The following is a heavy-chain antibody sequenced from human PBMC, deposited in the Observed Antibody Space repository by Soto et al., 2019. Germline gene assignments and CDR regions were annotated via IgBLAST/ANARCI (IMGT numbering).Heavy chain of an antibody. Sequence: QVQLVQSGPEVKKPGASVTLFCKASGYNFNNYGISWVRQAPGQGLEWMGWISGNNGNTKYGQKFQGRVSLTTDSSTSTAYMEMRSLRSDDTADYYCVRRVVTTLDDAFDIWGPGTRVTVSS. V-gene: IGHV1-18*01. CDR3: VRRVVTTLDDAFDI. D-gene: IGHD2-21*02. J-gene: IGHJ3*02. CDR2: ISGNNGNT. CDR1: GYNFNNYG.